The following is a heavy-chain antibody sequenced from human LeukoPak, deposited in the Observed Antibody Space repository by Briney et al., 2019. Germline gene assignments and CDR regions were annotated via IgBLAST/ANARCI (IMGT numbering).Heavy chain of an antibody. CDR2: ISHTGTV. J-gene: IGHJ4*02. D-gene: IGHD2-2*01. CDR1: GDSIIGTNW. CDR3: VRRGRSSWSSFDY. Sequence: SDTLSLTCTVSGDSIIGTNWGGWIRQAPGKGLGWIGYISHTGTVYSNPSLTSRLTLSIDTSKSQFSLNLNSVTAVDSATYYCVRRGRSSWSSFDYWAQGTLVTVSS. V-gene: IGHV4-28*05.